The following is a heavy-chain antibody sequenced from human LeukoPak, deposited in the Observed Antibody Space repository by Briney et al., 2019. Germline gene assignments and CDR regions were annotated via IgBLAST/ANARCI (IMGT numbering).Heavy chain of an antibody. Sequence: GGSLRLSCAASGFTFSSHWMHWVRQAPGKGLVWVSRISTDGSSTIYADSVKGRFTISRDNAKNTLYLQMNSLRAEDTAVYYCARGNSYGLDYWGQGTLVTVSS. V-gene: IGHV3-74*01. CDR2: ISTDGSST. J-gene: IGHJ4*02. CDR1: GFTFSSHW. CDR3: ARGNSYGLDY. D-gene: IGHD5-18*01.